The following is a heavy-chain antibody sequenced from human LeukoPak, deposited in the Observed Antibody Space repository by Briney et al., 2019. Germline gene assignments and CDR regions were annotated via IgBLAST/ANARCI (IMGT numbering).Heavy chain of an antibody. J-gene: IGHJ6*02. CDR3: ARISSGWYIGYYGMDV. Sequence: PGGSLRLSCAASGFTASSNYMSWVRQAPGKGLERVSVIYSGGSTYYADSVKGRFTISRDNPKNTLYLQMNSLRAEDTAVYYCARISSGWYIGYYGMDVWGQGTTVTVSS. V-gene: IGHV3-53*01. D-gene: IGHD6-19*01. CDR1: GFTASSNY. CDR2: IYSGGST.